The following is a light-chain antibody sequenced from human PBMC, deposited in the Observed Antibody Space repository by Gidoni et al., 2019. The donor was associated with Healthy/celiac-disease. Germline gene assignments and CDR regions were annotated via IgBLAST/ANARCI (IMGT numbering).Light chain of an antibody. CDR3: QQYNNGRT. CDR2: GAS. J-gene: IGKJ1*01. V-gene: IGKV3-15*01. CDR1: QSVNSN. Sequence: EIVITQSPATLSVSPGERATLSCRASQSVNSNLAWYQQKPGQAPRLLIYGASTRATGIPARFSGSGSGTEFTLTISSLQSEDFAVYYCQQYNNGRTFGQGTKVEIK.